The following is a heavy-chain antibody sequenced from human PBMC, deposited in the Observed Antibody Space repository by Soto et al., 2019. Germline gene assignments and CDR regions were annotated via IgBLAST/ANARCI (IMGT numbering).Heavy chain of an antibody. J-gene: IGHJ6*03. Sequence: GGSLRLSCAASGFTVSSNYMSWVRQAPGKGLERVSVIYSGGSTYYADPVKGRFTISRHNSKNTLYLQMNSLRAEDTAVYYCARSLAAAGTYYYYMDVWGKGTTVTVSS. CDR1: GFTVSSNY. CDR3: ARSLAAAGTYYYYMDV. D-gene: IGHD6-13*01. CDR2: IYSGGST. V-gene: IGHV3-53*04.